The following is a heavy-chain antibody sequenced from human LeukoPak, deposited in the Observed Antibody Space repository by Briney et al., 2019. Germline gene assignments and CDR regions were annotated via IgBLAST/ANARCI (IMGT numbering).Heavy chain of an antibody. CDR2: MVVGSGNT. Sequence: SVKVSCKASGFTFTSSAMQWVRQARGQRLEWIGWMVVGSGNTNYAQKSQERVTITRDMSTSTAYMELSSLRSEDTAVYYCAADRYDSSGYYHFDYWSQGTLVTVSS. V-gene: IGHV1-58*02. J-gene: IGHJ4*02. CDR1: GFTFTSSA. D-gene: IGHD3-22*01. CDR3: AADRYDSSGYYHFDY.